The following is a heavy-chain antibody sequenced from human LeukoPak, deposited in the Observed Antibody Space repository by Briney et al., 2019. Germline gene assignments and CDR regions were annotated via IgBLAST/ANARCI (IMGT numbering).Heavy chain of an antibody. CDR3: ARDGPYHDY. J-gene: IGHJ4*02. Sequence: GGSLRLSCAASGFTFNKYAMHWVRQAPGKGLEWVSVISFDGSNKYYADSVKGRFTISRDDSKNTLYLQMDSLRPEDTAMYYCARDGPYHDYWGQGTLVTVS. V-gene: IGHV3-30*04. D-gene: IGHD2-2*01. CDR1: GFTFNKYA. CDR2: ISFDGSNK.